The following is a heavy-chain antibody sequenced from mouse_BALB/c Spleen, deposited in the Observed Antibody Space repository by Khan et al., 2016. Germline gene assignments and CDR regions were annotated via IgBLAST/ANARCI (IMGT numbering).Heavy chain of an antibody. CDR2: IKTKANNHAT. V-gene: IGHV6-6*01. CDR3: IMNYVAY. CDR1: GFTFSDAW. Sequence: EVELVESGGGLVQPGGSMKLSCVASGFTFSDAWMDWVRQSPEKGLEWVAEIKTKANNHATYYAESVKGRLTISRDDSKSNVYLPMNRLRAESTGIYYCIMNYVAYWGQGTLVTVSA. J-gene: IGHJ3*01. D-gene: IGHD1-1*01.